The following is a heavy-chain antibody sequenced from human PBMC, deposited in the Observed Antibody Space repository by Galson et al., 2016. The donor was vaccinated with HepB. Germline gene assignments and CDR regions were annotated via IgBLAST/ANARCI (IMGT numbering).Heavy chain of an antibody. CDR1: GFSFSHFR. V-gene: IGHV3-7*01. CDR2: INEDGSEK. J-gene: IGHJ4*02. D-gene: IGHD7-27*01. Sequence: SLRLSCAASGFSFSHFRMTWVRQAPGKGLEWVATINEDGSEKYYVESVKGRFTISRDNAKNSLSLQMNSLRAEDTALYYCASGDASFEDFNYWGQGTLVTVSS. CDR3: ASGDASFEDFNY.